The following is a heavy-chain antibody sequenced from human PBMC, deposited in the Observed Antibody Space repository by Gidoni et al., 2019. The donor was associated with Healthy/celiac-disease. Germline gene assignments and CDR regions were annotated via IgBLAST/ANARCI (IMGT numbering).Heavy chain of an antibody. Sequence: QLQLQESGSGLVKPSPTLSLTCAVSGGSISSGGYSWSWIRQPPGKGLEWIGYIYHSGSTYYNPSLKRRVTISVDRSQNQFSLKLRSVTAADTAVYYCARGREDGGLAFDYWGQGTLVTVSS. CDR2: IYHSGST. V-gene: IGHV4-30-2*01. J-gene: IGHJ4*02. D-gene: IGHD3-16*01. CDR1: GGSISSGGYS. CDR3: ARGREDGGLAFDY.